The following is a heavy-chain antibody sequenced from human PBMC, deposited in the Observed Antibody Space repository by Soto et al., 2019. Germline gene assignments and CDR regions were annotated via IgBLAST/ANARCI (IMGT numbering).Heavy chain of an antibody. CDR2: LYPGDSDT. V-gene: IGHV5-51*01. J-gene: IGHJ4*01. D-gene: IGHD3-10*01. CDR3: ARQGRWSKGEDY. CDR1: GYSFTTYL. Sequence: GESLQIDCKGSGYSFTTYLISWVRQMPGKGLEWMGILYPGDSDTRYSPSFQGQVTISADKSISTAYLQWSSLKASDSAIYYCARQGRWSKGEDYWGPGNLVAGSS.